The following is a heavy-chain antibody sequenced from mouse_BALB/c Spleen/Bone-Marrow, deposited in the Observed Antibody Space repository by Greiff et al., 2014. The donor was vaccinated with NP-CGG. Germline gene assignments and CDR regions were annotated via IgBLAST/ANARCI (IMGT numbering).Heavy chain of an antibody. V-gene: IGHV14-3*02. J-gene: IGHJ2*01. CDR1: GFNIKDTY. Sequence: EVKLVESGAELVKPGASVKLSCTASGFNIKDTYMHWVKQRPEQGLEWIGRIDPANGNTKYDPKFQDKATITADTSSSTAYLQLSSLTSEDTAVYYCANYYYGYYFDYWGQGTTLTVSS. CDR2: IDPANGNT. CDR3: ANYYYGYYFDY. D-gene: IGHD1-1*01.